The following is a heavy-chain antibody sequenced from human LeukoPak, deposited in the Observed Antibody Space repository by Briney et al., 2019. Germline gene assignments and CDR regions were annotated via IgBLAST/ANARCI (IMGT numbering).Heavy chain of an antibody. CDR1: GGSISSYY. Sequence: SETLSLTCTVSGGSISSYYWSWIRQPPGKGLEWIGYIYYSGSTNYNPSLKSRVTISVDTSKNQFSLKLSSVTAADTAVYYCARAPPDYVWGSYRPLYYFDYWGQGTLVTVSS. D-gene: IGHD3-16*02. CDR2: IYYSGST. J-gene: IGHJ4*02. V-gene: IGHV4-59*12. CDR3: ARAPPDYVWGSYRPLYYFDY.